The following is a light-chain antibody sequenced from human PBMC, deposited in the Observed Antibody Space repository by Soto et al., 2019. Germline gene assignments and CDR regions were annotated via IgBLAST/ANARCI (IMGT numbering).Light chain of an antibody. CDR1: RSDVGGYNY. Sequence: QAALTQPASVSGSPGQSIPISCTGTRSDVGGYNYVSWYRQYPGKAPKLMIYDVSNRPSGVSNRFSGSKSGNTASLTISGLQAEDEADYYCSSYTHPNTRVFGGGTKVTV. CDR2: DVS. J-gene: IGLJ2*01. V-gene: IGLV2-14*01. CDR3: SSYTHPNTRV.